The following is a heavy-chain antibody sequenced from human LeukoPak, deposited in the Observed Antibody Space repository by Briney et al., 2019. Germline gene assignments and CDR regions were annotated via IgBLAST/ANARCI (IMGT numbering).Heavy chain of an antibody. V-gene: IGHV1-69*04. CDR1: GGTFSSYA. D-gene: IGHD6-19*01. J-gene: IGHJ4*02. CDR3: ARDTSGYSSGSRVVDY. CDR2: IIPILGIA. Sequence: ASVKVSCKASGGTFSSYAISWVRQAPGQGLEWMGRIIPILGIANYAQKFQGRVTITADKSTSTAYMELSSLRSEDTAVYYCARDTSGYSSGSRVVDYWGQGTLVTVSS.